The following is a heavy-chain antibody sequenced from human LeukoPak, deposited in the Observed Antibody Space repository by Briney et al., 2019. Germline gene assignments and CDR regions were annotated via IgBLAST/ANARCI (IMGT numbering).Heavy chain of an antibody. CDR3: ARHIEGYYDSSGYLNWFDP. V-gene: IGHV4-39*01. J-gene: IGHJ5*02. Sequence: SETLSLTCTVSGGSISSSNYYWSWIRQPPGKELEWIASINYGGTTYYNPSLKSRVTISVDTSKNQFSLKLSSVTAADTAVYYCARHIEGYYDSSGYLNWFDPWGQGTLVTVSS. CDR2: INYGGTT. D-gene: IGHD3-22*01. CDR1: GGSISSSNYY.